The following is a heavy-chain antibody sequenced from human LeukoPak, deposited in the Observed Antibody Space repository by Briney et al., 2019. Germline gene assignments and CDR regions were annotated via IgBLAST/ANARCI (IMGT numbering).Heavy chain of an antibody. CDR3: ARDSPLRFLEWHRADWFDP. D-gene: IGHD3-3*01. J-gene: IGHJ5*02. CDR1: GYTFTGYY. Sequence: GASVKVSCKASGYTFTGYYMHWVRQAPGQGLEWMGWINPNSGGTNYAQKFQGRVTMTRDTSISTAYMELSRLRSDDTAVYYCARDSPLRFLEWHRADWFDPWGQGTLVTVSS. V-gene: IGHV1-2*02. CDR2: INPNSGGT.